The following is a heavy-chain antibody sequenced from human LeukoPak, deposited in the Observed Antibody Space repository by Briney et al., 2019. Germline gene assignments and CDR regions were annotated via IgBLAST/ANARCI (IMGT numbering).Heavy chain of an antibody. J-gene: IGHJ6*02. D-gene: IGHD5-24*01. Sequence: ASVKLSCKASGGTFTSYAISWVRQAPGQGLEWMGRIIPIFGIANYAQKFQGRVTITAHKSTSTAYMELSSLTAEDTAVYYCARAEGYNEKGDDYYGMDVWGQGTTVTVSS. CDR1: GGTFTSYA. CDR2: IIPIFGIA. CDR3: ARAEGYNEKGDDYYGMDV. V-gene: IGHV1-69*04.